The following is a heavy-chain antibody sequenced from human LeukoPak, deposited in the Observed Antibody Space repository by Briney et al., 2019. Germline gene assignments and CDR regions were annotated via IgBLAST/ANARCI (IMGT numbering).Heavy chain of an antibody. CDR1: GGTFSSYA. J-gene: IGHJ4*02. D-gene: IGHD6-19*01. V-gene: IGHV1-18*01. CDR3: ARYIAVAGVFDY. Sequence: ASVKVSCKASGGTFSSYAISWVRQAPGQGLEWMGWISAYNGNTNYAQKLQGRVTMTTDTSTGTAYMELRSLRSDDTAVYYCARYIAVAGVFDYWGQGTLVTVSS. CDR2: ISAYNGNT.